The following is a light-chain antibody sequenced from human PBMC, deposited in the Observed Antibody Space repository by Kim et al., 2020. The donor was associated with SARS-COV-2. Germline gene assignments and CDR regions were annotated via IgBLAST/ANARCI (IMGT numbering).Light chain of an antibody. J-gene: IGKJ1*01. CDR3: QQSNSNPRT. V-gene: IGKV1-39*01. CDR2: DAS. Sequence: ASVGDRVTITCRASQSISSYLNWYQQKPGKAPKLLIYDASSLQSGVPSRFSGSGSGTEFTLTISSLQPDDFATYYCQQSNSNPRTFGQGTKVEIK. CDR1: QSISSY.